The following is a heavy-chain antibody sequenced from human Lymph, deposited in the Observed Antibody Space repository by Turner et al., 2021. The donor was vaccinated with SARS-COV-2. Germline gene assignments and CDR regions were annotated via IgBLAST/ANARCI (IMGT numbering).Heavy chain of an antibody. D-gene: IGHD4-17*01. CDR1: GFTVSSNY. CDR3: ARVLPYGDYFDF. V-gene: IGHV3-53*01. Sequence: EVQLVASGGGLIQPGGSLRLSCAASGFTVSSNYMSWVRQAPGKGLEWVSLMYSGGSTLYADSVKGRFTISRDNSKNTLYLQMNSLRADDTAVYYCARVLPYGDYFDFWGQGTLVTVSS. J-gene: IGHJ4*02. CDR2: MYSGGST.